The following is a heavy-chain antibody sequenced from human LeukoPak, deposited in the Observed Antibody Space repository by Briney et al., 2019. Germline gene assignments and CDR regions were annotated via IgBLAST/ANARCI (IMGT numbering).Heavy chain of an antibody. CDR2: IIPNFGTA. CDR1: GGTFSSYA. Sequence: SVKVSCKASGGTFSSYAISWVRQAPGQGLEWMGGIIPNFGTANYAQKFQGRVTITTDESTSTAYMELSSLRSEDTAVYYCATVAGYYYYYYMDVWGKGTTVTVSS. CDR3: ATVAGYYYYYYMDV. D-gene: IGHD6-19*01. J-gene: IGHJ6*03. V-gene: IGHV1-69*05.